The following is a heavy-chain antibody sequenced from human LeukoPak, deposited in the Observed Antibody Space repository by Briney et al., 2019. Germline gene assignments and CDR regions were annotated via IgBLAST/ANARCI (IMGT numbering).Heavy chain of an antibody. V-gene: IGHV4-38-2*02. CDR3: AREYSGSYYFYY. CDR2: IHHSGST. Sequence: SETLSLTCTVSGYSIHSGYYWGWIRQPPGKGLEWIGSIHHSGSTYYNPSLKTRVTISVDTSKNQFSLKLSSVTAADTAVYYCAREYSGSYYFYYWGQGALVTVSS. J-gene: IGHJ4*02. CDR1: GYSIHSGYY. D-gene: IGHD1-26*01.